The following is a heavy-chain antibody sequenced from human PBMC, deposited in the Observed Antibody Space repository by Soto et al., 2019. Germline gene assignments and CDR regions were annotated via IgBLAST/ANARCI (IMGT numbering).Heavy chain of an antibody. CDR1: VFSFINYA. V-gene: IGHV3-23*01. J-gene: IGHJ4*02. D-gene: IGHD3-10*01. CDR3: ANGRATYGLLTHDY. CDR2: LTGSSSNI. Sequence: GWSLRLACASSVFSFINYAMRWVRQAPGKGLEWISTLTGSSSNIYYADSVKGRFAISRDNSRNTLYLQMNSLTAEDTAVYYCANGRATYGLLTHDYWGQGTLVTVS.